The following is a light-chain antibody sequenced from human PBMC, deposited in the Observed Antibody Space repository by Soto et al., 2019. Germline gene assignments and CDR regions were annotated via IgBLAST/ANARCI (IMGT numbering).Light chain of an antibody. V-gene: IGKV3-15*01. J-gene: IGKJ1*01. CDR2: GAS. CDR1: QSVSSSY. Sequence: VLTQSPGTLSLTPVASASLSCSANQSVSSSYLAWYQQKPGQAPRLLIYGASTRATGIPARCSGSGSGTEFTLTISSLQPEDVAVYYCQQYNNWPPWTFGQGTKVDI. CDR3: QQYNNWPPWT.